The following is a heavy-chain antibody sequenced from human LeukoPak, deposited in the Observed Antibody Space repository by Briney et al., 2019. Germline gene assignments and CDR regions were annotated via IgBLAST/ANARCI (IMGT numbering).Heavy chain of an antibody. D-gene: IGHD3-10*01. V-gene: IGHV3-23*01. CDR3: ARAAMVRGVDYFDY. Sequence: AGGSLRLSCAASGFTFSTYAMSWVRQAPGKGLEWVSVISDSGDITYYADSVKGRFTISRDNSKNTLYLQMNSLRAEDTAIYYCARAAMVRGVDYFDYWGQGTLVTVSS. CDR1: GFTFSTYA. CDR2: ISDSGDIT. J-gene: IGHJ4*02.